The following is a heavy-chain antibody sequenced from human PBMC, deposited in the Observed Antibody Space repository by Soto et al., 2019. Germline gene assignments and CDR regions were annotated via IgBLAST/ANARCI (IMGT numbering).Heavy chain of an antibody. J-gene: IGHJ6*02. CDR3: ARGSRGSYDFWSGYREDYYYYGMDV. D-gene: IGHD3-3*01. CDR2: IIPIFGTA. V-gene: IGHV1-69*01. Sequence: QVQLVQSGAEVQKPGSSVKVSCKASGGTFSSYAISWVRQAPGQGLEWMGGIIPIFGTANYAQKFQGRVTITADESTSTAYMELSSLRSEDTAVYYCARGSRGSYDFWSGYREDYYYYGMDVWVQGTTVTVSS. CDR1: GGTFSSYA.